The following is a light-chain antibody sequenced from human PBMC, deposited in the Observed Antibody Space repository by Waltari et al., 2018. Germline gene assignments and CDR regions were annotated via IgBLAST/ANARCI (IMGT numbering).Light chain of an antibody. J-gene: IGKJ1*01. V-gene: IGKV3-15*01. CDR2: GAS. Sequence: EIVMTQSPATLSVSPGQRATLSCRASQSISDNLAWYQQRRGQPPRLLIYGASTRATDIPARFSGSESGTEFTLTISSLQSEDFAVYYCQQYDKWPQTFGQGTKVEIK. CDR3: QQYDKWPQT. CDR1: QSISDN.